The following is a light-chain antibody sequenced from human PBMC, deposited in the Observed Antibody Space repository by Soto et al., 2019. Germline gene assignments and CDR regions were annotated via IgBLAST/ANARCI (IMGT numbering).Light chain of an antibody. Sequence: DIQMTQSPSTLSGSVGDRVTINCRASQTMSSWLAWYQKKPGKAPKLLIYKASTLKSGVPSRFSGSGSGTEFTLTISNLQPDDFATYYCQQYDRYSSGPFGQGTKVDIK. J-gene: IGKJ1*01. V-gene: IGKV1-5*03. CDR2: KAS. CDR1: QTMSSW. CDR3: QQYDRYSSGP.